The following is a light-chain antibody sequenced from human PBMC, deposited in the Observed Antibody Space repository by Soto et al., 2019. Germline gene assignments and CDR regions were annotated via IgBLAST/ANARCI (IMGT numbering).Light chain of an antibody. CDR1: QSIHNY. Sequence: EIVLTQSPATLSLSPREGATLSCRASQSIHNYLAWYQQKPGQVPRLLIYDVSNRATGIPARFSGSGSGTVFTLTISSLEPDDFAVYYCQQRSHWPLTFGGGTKV. J-gene: IGKJ4*01. CDR2: DVS. V-gene: IGKV3-11*01. CDR3: QQRSHWPLT.